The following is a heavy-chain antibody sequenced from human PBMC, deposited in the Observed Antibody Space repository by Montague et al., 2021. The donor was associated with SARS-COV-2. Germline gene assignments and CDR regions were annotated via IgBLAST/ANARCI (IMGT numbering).Heavy chain of an antibody. CDR3: ASFTMVRGAPGYGMDV. CDR1: GFIFSDCY. D-gene: IGHD3-10*01. V-gene: IGHV3-11*03. Sequence: SLRFSCAASGFIFSDCYMTWIRQAPGKGLEWLSYISTRSTYTNYADSVKGRFTISRDDAKNSLYLQMNSLRAEDTAVYYCASFTMVRGAPGYGMDVWGQGTTVTVSS. CDR2: ISTRSTYT. J-gene: IGHJ6*02.